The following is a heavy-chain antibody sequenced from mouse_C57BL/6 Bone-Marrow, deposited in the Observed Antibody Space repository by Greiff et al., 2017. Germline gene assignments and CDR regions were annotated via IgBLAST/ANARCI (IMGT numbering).Heavy chain of an antibody. V-gene: IGHV1-64*01. J-gene: IGHJ3*01. CDR2: IHPNSGST. Sequence: QVQLQQPGAELVKPGASVKLSCKASGYTFTSYWMHWVKQRPGQGLEWIGMIHPNSGSTNYNEKFKGKATMSVDKSSSTAYMQLSSLTSEDSAVYYCARVIITTTYWGQGTLVTVSA. CDR3: ARVIITTTY. D-gene: IGHD1-1*01. CDR1: GYTFTSYW.